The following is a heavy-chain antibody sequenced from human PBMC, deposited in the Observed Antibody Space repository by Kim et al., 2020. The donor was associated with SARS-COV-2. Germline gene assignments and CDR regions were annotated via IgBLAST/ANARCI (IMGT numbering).Heavy chain of an antibody. D-gene: IGHD3-10*01. CDR2: ISWNSGSI. V-gene: IGHV3-9*01. Sequence: GGSLRLSCAASGFIFGDYAMHWVRQVPGKGLEWVSGISWNSGSIGYADSVKGRFTISRDNAKNSLYLQMNSLRAEDTALYYCAKGPINMVRGAPDYWGQGTLVTVSS. CDR1: GFIFGDYA. J-gene: IGHJ4*02. CDR3: AKGPINMVRGAPDY.